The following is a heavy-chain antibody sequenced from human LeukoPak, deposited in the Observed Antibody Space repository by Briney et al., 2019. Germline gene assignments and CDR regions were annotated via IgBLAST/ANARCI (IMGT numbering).Heavy chain of an antibody. CDR2: IKSDGSST. CDR3: SRDSLSSCGGDCYSGLDV. V-gene: IGHV3-74*01. Sequence: PGGSLRLSCAASGFTFSNYWMHWVRQAPGEALMWVSRIKSDGSSTTYAGSVKGRFTISRDNAKNTLYLQMNSLRAEDTAVYYCSRDSLSSCGGDCYSGLDVWGQGTTVTVSS. J-gene: IGHJ6*02. D-gene: IGHD2-21*02. CDR1: GFTFSNYW.